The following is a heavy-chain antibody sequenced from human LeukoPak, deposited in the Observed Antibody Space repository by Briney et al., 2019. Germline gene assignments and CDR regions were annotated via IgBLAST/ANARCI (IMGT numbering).Heavy chain of an antibody. CDR3: ARDYDVLTAYPPTQLFDP. J-gene: IGHJ5*02. V-gene: IGHV4-38-2*02. CDR2: MYHSGST. CDR1: GYSISSGHY. D-gene: IGHD3-9*01. Sequence: SETLSLTCTVSGYSISSGHYWGWIRQPPGKGLEWIGSMYHSGSTYYNPPLKSRVTISEDTSKNQFSLKLRSVTAADTAVYYCARDYDVLTAYPPTQLFDPWGQGTLVTVSS.